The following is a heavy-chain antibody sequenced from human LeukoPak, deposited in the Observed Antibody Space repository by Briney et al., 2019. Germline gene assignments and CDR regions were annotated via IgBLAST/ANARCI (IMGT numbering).Heavy chain of an antibody. CDR3: ARLVSEGELDY. D-gene: IGHD3-16*01. V-gene: IGHV4-34*01. CDR1: GGCFSGYY. CDR2: INHSGST. Sequence: SETLSLTCAVYGGCFSGYYWSWIRQPPGKGLEWIGEINHSGSTNYNPSLKSRVTISVDTSKNQFSLKLSSVTAADTAVYYCARLVSEGELDYWGQGTLVTVSS. J-gene: IGHJ4*02.